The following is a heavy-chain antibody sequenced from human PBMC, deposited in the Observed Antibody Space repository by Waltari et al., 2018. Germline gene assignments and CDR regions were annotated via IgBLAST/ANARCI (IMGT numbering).Heavy chain of an antibody. Sequence: QVQLQESGPGLVKPSETLSLTCTVSGGSISSYYWSWIRQPPGKGLEWIGYSYYSGSTNYNPSLKSRVTISVDTSKNQFSLKLSSVTAADTAVYYCARDGYSSSSGGWFDPWGQGTLVTVSS. CDR3: ARDGYSSSSGGWFDP. CDR1: GGSISSYY. V-gene: IGHV4-59*01. J-gene: IGHJ5*02. D-gene: IGHD6-6*01. CDR2: SYYSGST.